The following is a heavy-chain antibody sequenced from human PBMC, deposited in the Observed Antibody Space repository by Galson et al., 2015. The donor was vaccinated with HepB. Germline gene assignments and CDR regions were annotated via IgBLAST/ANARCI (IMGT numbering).Heavy chain of an antibody. V-gene: IGHV1-2*04. J-gene: IGHJ3*02. Sequence: QSGAEVKKPGESLKISCKASGYTFTGYYVHWVRQAPGQGLEWMGWVNPNSGGTNYAQKFQGWVTMTRDTSISTAYMELSRLRSDDTAVYYCARGRAVDYGDGWSAFDIWGQGTMVTVSS. D-gene: IGHD4-17*01. CDR1: GYTFTGYY. CDR2: VNPNSGGT. CDR3: ARGRAVDYGDGWSAFDI.